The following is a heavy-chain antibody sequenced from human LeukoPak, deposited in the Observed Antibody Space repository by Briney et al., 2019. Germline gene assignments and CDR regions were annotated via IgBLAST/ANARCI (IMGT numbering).Heavy chain of an antibody. CDR3: ARHISDCGGDCPFDY. Sequence: GESLKISCHGSGYRFTSYWIGWVRQMPGKDLEWMGMIYPGDSDTRYSPSFQGHVTISADKSISTAYLQWNSLKASDTAMYYCARHISDCGGDCPFDYWGQGTLVTVSS. V-gene: IGHV5-51*01. CDR2: IYPGDSDT. CDR1: GYRFTSYW. D-gene: IGHD2-21*02. J-gene: IGHJ4*02.